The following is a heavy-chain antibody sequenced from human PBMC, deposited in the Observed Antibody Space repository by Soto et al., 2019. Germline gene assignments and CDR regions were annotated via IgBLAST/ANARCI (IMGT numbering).Heavy chain of an antibody. Sequence: QVQLQESGPGLVKPSGTLSLTCAVSGGSINRNSWWSWVRQPPGKGLEWIGEIHDSGSTNHNPSLTTRVTISIDKSNNQFSLKMTSVTAADTATYYCTKNGCWSLDFWGRGTLVIVSS. J-gene: IGHJ4*02. CDR3: TKNGCWSLDF. CDR1: GGSINRNSW. V-gene: IGHV4-4*02. CDR2: IHDSGST. D-gene: IGHD2-8*01.